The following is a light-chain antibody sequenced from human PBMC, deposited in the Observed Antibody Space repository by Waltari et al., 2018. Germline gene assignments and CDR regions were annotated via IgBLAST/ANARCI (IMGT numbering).Light chain of an antibody. Sequence: QSALTQPASVSGSPGQSITIPCTGTSSDVGRYNFVSWYQHHPGKAPKLIIYEDTKRPLGVSDRFSGSKSDNTASLTISGLQAEDEADYYCFSYAGSSTFKFGGGTMLTVL. CDR2: EDT. CDR3: FSYAGSSTFK. CDR1: SSDVGRYNF. V-gene: IGLV2-23*02. J-gene: IGLJ2*01.